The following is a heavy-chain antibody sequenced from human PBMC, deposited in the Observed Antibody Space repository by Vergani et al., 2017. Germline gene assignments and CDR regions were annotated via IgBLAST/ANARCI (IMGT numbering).Heavy chain of an antibody. D-gene: IGHD6-19*01. CDR1: GYTFTRYG. CDR3: AGDNRGWFPEFDY. J-gene: IGHJ4*02. Sequence: QVQLVQSGAEVKKPGASVKVSCKASGYTFTRYGISWVRQSPGQGLEWMGWISAYNGNTNYAQQLQGRVTMTTDTSTSTAYVELRSLRSDDTAVYYCAGDNRGWFPEFDYWGQGTLVTVSS. V-gene: IGHV1-18*01. CDR2: ISAYNGNT.